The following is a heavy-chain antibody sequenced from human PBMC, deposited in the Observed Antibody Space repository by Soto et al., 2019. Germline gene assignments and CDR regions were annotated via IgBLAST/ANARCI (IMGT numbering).Heavy chain of an antibody. D-gene: IGHD6-19*01. CDR2: ISAYNGNT. CDR3: ARDRWAVAGGNWFDP. J-gene: IGHJ5*02. CDR1: GYTFTSYG. V-gene: IGHV1-18*01. Sequence: ASVKVSCKASGYTFTSYGISWVRQAPGQGLVWMGWISAYNGNTNYAQKLQGRVTMTTDTSTSTAYMELRSLRSDDTAVYYCARDRWAVAGGNWFDPWGQGTLVTVSS.